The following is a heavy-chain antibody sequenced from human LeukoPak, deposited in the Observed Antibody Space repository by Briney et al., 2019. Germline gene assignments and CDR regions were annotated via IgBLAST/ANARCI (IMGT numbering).Heavy chain of an antibody. V-gene: IGHV1-46*04. CDR1: GYTFTDYY. J-gene: IGHJ4*02. Sequence: ASVKVSCKASGYTFTDYYLHWVRQAPGQGLEWMGMINPSGGTTSYAQKLQGRVTMTRDTSISTAYMELSRLTSDDTAVYYCARVEGSAATRGDWGQGTLVTVSS. D-gene: IGHD1-7*01. CDR3: ARVEGSAATRGD. CDR2: INPSGGTT.